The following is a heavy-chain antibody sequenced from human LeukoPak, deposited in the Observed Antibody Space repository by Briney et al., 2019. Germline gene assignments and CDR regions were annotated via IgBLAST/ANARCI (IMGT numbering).Heavy chain of an antibody. Sequence: SETLSLACAVYGGSFSGYYWSWIRQPPGKGLEWIGEINHSGSTNYNPSLKSRVTISVDTSKNQFSLKLSSVTAADTALYYCARGGGLPNCGGYCPPDTWGQGKMVIVSS. V-gene: IGHV4-34*01. CDR2: INHSGST. D-gene: IGHD2-21*02. CDR3: ARGGGLPNCGGYCPPDT. J-gene: IGHJ3*02. CDR1: GGSFSGYY.